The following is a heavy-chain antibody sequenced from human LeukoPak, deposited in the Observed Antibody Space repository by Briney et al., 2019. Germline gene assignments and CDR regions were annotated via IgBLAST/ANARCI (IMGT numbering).Heavy chain of an antibody. D-gene: IGHD5-18*01. Sequence: PGGSLRLSCAASGFTFTSYSMNWVRQAPGKGLEWVAVISDDGSNKYYADSVKGRFTISRDNSKSTLYLQMNSLRAEDTAVYYCAREQLWLTNDAFDIWGQGTMVTVSS. CDR2: ISDDGSNK. J-gene: IGHJ3*02. CDR3: AREQLWLTNDAFDI. CDR1: GFTFTSYS. V-gene: IGHV3-30*03.